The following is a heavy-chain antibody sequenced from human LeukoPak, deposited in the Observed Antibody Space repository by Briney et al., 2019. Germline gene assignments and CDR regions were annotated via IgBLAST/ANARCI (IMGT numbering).Heavy chain of an antibody. CDR1: GGTFSRNA. CDR2: IIPIFGTA. Sequence: GASVKVSCKASGGTFSRNAISWVRQAPGQGLEWMGGIIPIFGTANYAQKFQGRVTITADESTSTAYMELSSLRSEDTAVYYCARYSSGYSYGYYFDYWGQGTLVTVSS. D-gene: IGHD5-18*01. V-gene: IGHV1-69*13. CDR3: ARYSSGYSYGYYFDY. J-gene: IGHJ4*02.